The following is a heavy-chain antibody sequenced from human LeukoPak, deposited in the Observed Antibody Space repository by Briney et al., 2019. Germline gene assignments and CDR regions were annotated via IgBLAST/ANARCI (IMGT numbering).Heavy chain of an antibody. J-gene: IGHJ6*03. CDR3: ARDGELGYCSGGSCYPHYYYMDV. CDR2: VFAGGST. Sequence: GGSLRLSCAVSGFTVSANYMSWVRQAPGKGLEWVAVVFAGGSTYFADSVKGRFTISRDNAKNSLYLQMNSLRAEDAAVYYCARDGELGYCSGGSCYPHYYYMDVWGKGTTVTVSS. V-gene: IGHV3-66*01. D-gene: IGHD2-15*01. CDR1: GFTVSANY.